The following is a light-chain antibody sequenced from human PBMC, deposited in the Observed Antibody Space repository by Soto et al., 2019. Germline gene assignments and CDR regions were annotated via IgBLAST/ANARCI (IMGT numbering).Light chain of an antibody. J-gene: IGKJ5*01. CDR2: FGS. Sequence: EIVMTQSPLTLPVTPGEPASISCRSSQSLLYNNTYNYLDWYVQKPGQSPQLLIYFGSNRAPGVPDRFSGSGFGNNFTLKIKRVEAEDGGTYYRLQALQSLTFGQGTRLEIQ. V-gene: IGKV2-28*01. CDR3: LQALQSLT. CDR1: QSLLYNNTYNY.